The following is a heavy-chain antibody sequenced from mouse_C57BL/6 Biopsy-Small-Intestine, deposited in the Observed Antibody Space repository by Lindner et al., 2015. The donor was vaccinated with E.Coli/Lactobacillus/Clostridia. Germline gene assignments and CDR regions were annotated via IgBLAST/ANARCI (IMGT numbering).Heavy chain of an antibody. V-gene: IGHV5-6*01. CDR2: ISSGGSYT. CDR3: SRPTYYSNYAFAY. Sequence: VQLQESGGDLVKPGGSLKLSCAASGFTFSTYGMSWVRQTPDKRLQWVATISSGGSYTYYPDSVKGRFTISRDNAKNTLYLQTSSLKSEDTAMYYCSRPTYYSNYAFAYWGQGTLVTVSA. CDR1: GFTFSTYG. D-gene: IGHD2-5*01. J-gene: IGHJ3*01.